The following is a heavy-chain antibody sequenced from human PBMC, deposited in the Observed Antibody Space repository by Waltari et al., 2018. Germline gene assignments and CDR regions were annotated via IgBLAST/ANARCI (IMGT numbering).Heavy chain of an antibody. CDR3: ARAAGDQLWFHGVDWYYFDY. Sequence: EVQLVESGGGLIQPGGSLRLSCAASGFTVSSNYMSWVRQAPGKGLEWGSVIDSGGSTYYADSVKGRFTISRDKSKNTLYLQMNSLRAEDTAVYYCARAAGDQLWFHGVDWYYFDYWGQGTLVTVSS. CDR2: IDSGGST. J-gene: IGHJ4*02. V-gene: IGHV3-53*01. D-gene: IGHD3-10*01. CDR1: GFTVSSNY.